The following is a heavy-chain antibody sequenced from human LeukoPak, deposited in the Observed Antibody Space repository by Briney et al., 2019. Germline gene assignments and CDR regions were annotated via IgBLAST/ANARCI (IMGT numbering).Heavy chain of an antibody. CDR1: GCSFSSYD. Sequence: GGSLRLSCAASGCSFSSYDMHWVRQAPGKGLEWVARISDDGSNKYYEDSVKGRVTISRDNSKNTLFLQMNSLRAEDTAVYYCAKDSSSSNYYYGMDVWGQGTTVTVSS. J-gene: IGHJ6*02. D-gene: IGHD6-6*01. CDR3: AKDSSSSNYYYGMDV. V-gene: IGHV3-30*18. CDR2: ISDDGSNK.